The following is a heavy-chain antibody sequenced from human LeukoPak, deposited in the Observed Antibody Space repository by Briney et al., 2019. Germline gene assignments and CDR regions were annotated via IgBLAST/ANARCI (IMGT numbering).Heavy chain of an antibody. V-gene: IGHV3-23*01. CDR1: GFTFSSYA. CDR2: ISGSGGST. D-gene: IGHD4-17*01. J-gene: IGHJ4*02. Sequence: PGGSLRLSCAASGFTFSSYAMSWVRQAPGKGLEWVSAISGSGGSTYYADSVKGRFTISRDNSKSTLYLQMNSLRAEDTAVYYCAKGRNDYGDPFDYWGQGTLVTVSS. CDR3: AKGRNDYGDPFDY.